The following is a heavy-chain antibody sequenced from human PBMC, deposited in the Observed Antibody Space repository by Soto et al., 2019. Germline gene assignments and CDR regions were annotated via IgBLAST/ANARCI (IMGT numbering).Heavy chain of an antibody. J-gene: IGHJ6*02. V-gene: IGHV1-18*01. CDR3: AREYDSSGYRPTGYYGMDV. Sequence: ASVKVSCTASGYTFTSYGISWVRQAPGQGLEWMGWISAYNGNTNYAQKLQGRVTMTTDTSTSTAYMELRSLRSADTAVYYCAREYDSSGYRPTGYYGMDVWGQGTTVTVSS. CDR1: GYTFTSYG. CDR2: ISAYNGNT. D-gene: IGHD3-22*01.